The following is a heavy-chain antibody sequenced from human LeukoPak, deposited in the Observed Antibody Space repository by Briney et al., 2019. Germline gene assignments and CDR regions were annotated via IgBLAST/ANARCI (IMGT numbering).Heavy chain of an antibody. Sequence: GESLTLSCAASGFTFSRYIMNGVRQPAGKGLEWVSCINSSRSYIYYPAVLKGRFTNFRNNANHSLLLQINSLTAGRPALYYFPKDPLRFLEWTWADDAFDISGQGTMVTVSS. J-gene: IGHJ3*02. CDR3: PKDPLRFLEWTWADDAFDI. D-gene: IGHD3-3*01. V-gene: IGHV3-21*04. CDR1: GFTFSRYI. CDR2: INSSRSYI.